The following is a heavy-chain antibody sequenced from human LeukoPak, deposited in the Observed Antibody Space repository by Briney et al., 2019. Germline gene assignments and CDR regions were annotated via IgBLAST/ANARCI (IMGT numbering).Heavy chain of an antibody. J-gene: IGHJ3*02. D-gene: IGHD2-2*01. CDR1: GFTFSSYS. CDR3: AGTHIVVVPAAEAFDI. CDR2: ISSSSSYI. Sequence: GGSLRLSCAASGFTFSSYSMNWVRQAPGKGLEWVSSISSSSSYIYYADSVKGRFTISRDNAKNSLYLQMNSLRAEDTAVYYCAGTHIVVVPAAEAFDIWGQGTMVTVSS. V-gene: IGHV3-21*01.